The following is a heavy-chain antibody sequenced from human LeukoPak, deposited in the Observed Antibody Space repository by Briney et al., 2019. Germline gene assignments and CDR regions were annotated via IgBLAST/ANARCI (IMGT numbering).Heavy chain of an antibody. D-gene: IGHD3-9*01. J-gene: IGHJ3*02. CDR2: IIPIFGTA. V-gene: IGHV1-69*13. CDR1: GGTFSSYA. Sequence: SVKVSCKASGGTFSSYAISWVRQAPGQGLEWMGGIIPIFGTANYAQKFQGRVTITADESTSTAYMELSSLGSEDTAVYYCARDDDSLSAFDIWGQGTMVTVSS. CDR3: ARDDDSLSAFDI.